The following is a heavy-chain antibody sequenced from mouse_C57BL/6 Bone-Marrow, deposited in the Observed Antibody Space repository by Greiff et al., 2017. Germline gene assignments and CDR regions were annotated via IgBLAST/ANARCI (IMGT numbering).Heavy chain of an antibody. Sequence: EVQLVESVAELVRPGASVKLSCTASGFNIKNTHMHWVKQRPEQGLEWIGRIDPANGNTKYAPKFQGKATITADTSSNTAYLQLSSLTSEDTAIYYCARVYYIAYWGQGTLVTVSA. CDR3: ARVYYIAY. CDR1: GFNIKNTH. V-gene: IGHV14-3*01. J-gene: IGHJ3*01. D-gene: IGHD2-1*01. CDR2: IDPANGNT.